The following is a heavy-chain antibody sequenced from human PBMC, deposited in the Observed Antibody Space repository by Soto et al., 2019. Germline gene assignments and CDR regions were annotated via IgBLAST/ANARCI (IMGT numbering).Heavy chain of an antibody. CDR1: GFTFSSYG. V-gene: IGHV3-30*18. Sequence: LRLSCAASGFTFSSYGMHWVRQAPGKGLEWVAVIPYDGSNKYCADSVKGRFTISRDNSKNTLYLQMNSLRAEDTAVYYCAKVRSGAVSVDFDYWGQGTLVTVSS. J-gene: IGHJ4*02. CDR2: IPYDGSNK. CDR3: AKVRSGAVSVDFDY. D-gene: IGHD3-16*01.